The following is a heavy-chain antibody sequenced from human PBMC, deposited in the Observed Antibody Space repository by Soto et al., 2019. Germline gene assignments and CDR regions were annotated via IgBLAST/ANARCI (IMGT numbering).Heavy chain of an antibody. J-gene: IGHJ6*02. CDR2: IYYSGST. V-gene: IGHV4-39*01. CDR3: ARGPRRFLEGLVPDYYYGMDV. CDR1: GGSISSSSYY. Sequence: SEPLSLTCTVSGGSISSSSYYWGWIRQPPGKGLEWIGSIYYSGSTYYNPSLKSRVTISVDTSKNQFSLKLSSVTAADTAVYYCARGPRRFLEGLVPDYYYGMDVWGQGTTVTASS. D-gene: IGHD3-3*01.